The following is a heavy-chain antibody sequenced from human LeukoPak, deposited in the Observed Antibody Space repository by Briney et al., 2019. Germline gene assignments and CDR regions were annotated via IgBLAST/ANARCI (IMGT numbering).Heavy chain of an antibody. D-gene: IGHD2-15*01. J-gene: IGHJ4*02. V-gene: IGHV4-34*01. CDR2: INHSGST. CDR1: GGSFSGYY. CDR3: ARVARLGYCSGGSCYFDY. Sequence: PSETLSLTCAVYGGSFSGYYWSWIRQPPGKGLEWIGEINHSGSTNYSPSLKSRVTISVDTSKNQFSLKLSSVTAADTAVYYCARVARLGYCSGGSCYFDYWGQGTLVTVSS.